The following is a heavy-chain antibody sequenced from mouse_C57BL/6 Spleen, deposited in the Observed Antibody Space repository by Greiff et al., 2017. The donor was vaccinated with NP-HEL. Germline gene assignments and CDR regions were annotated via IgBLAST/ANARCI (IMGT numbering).Heavy chain of an antibody. CDR2: IYPGDGDT. CDR3: ARERITTVVDPLAY. D-gene: IGHD1-1*01. J-gene: IGHJ3*01. CDR1: GYAFSSSW. V-gene: IGHV1-82*01. Sequence: QVHVKQSGPELVKPGASVKISCKASGYAFSSSWMNWVKQRPGKGLEWIGRIYPGDGDTNYNGKFKGKATLTADKSSSTAYMQLSSLTSEDSAVYFCARERITTVVDPLAYWGQGTLVTVSA.